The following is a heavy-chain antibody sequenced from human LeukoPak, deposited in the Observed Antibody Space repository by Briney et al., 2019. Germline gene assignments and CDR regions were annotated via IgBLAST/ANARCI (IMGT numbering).Heavy chain of an antibody. J-gene: IGHJ4*02. Sequence: ASVKVSCKASGYTFTSYGISWVRQAPGQGLEWMGWISAYNGNTNYAQKLQGRVTMTTDTSTSTAYMELRSLRSDDTAVYYCARIPHPYYYDSSGVFDYWGQETLVTVSS. CDR1: GYTFTSYG. CDR2: ISAYNGNT. V-gene: IGHV1-18*01. CDR3: ARIPHPYYYDSSGVFDY. D-gene: IGHD3-22*01.